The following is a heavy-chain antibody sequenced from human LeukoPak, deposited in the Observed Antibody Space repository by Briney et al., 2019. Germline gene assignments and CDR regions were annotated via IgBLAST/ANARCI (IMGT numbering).Heavy chain of an antibody. CDR3: ARDIVGATSLDY. J-gene: IGHJ4*02. V-gene: IGHV1-18*01. Sequence: ASVKVSCKASGYTFTSYGISWVRQAPGQGLGWMGWISAYNGNTNYAQKLQGRVTMTTDTFTSTAYMELRSLRSDDTAVYYCARDIVGATSLDYWGQGTLVTVSS. CDR1: GYTFTSYG. CDR2: ISAYNGNT. D-gene: IGHD1-26*01.